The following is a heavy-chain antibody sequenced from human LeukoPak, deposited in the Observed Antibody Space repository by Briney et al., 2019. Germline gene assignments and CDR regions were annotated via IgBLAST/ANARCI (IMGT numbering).Heavy chain of an antibody. J-gene: IGHJ3*02. Sequence: GGSLRLSCAASGFTFSSYAMSWVRQAPRKGLEGVSAINGSGGSTYYADSVKGRFTISTDNSKNTLYLQMNSLRAEDTAVYYCAKDPARRHAFDIWGQGTMVTISS. CDR3: AKDPARRHAFDI. V-gene: IGHV3-23*01. CDR1: GFTFSSYA. CDR2: INGSGGST.